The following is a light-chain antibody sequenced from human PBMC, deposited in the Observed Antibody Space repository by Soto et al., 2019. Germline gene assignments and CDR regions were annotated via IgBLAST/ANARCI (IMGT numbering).Light chain of an antibody. CDR2: AAS. CDR1: QDIRRW. Sequence: DIQVTQSPSFVSASAGDRVTITCRASQDIRRWLAWHQQKPGQAPKLLISAASTLQSGVPSRFSGSGSGTHFTLNINSLEHEDLATYYCQQTLTFPITVGKGTRREIK. CDR3: QQTLTFPIT. J-gene: IGKJ5*01. V-gene: IGKV1D-12*01.